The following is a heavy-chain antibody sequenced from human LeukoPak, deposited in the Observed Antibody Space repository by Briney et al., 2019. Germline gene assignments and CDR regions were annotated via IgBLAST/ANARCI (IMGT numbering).Heavy chain of an antibody. CDR1: GFIFDDYV. J-gene: IGHJ6*02. Sequence: GGSLRLSCAASGFIFDDYVIHWVRQAGGRGLAWVSVINGDAGRSYYVDSVKGRSIIPREDKKNYLYLQMNSLRNEDAALYYCAKDIDDADYYYYGMDVWGQGTRVTVSS. CDR3: AKDIDDADYYYYGMDV. V-gene: IGHV3-43*02. CDR2: INGDAGRS. D-gene: IGHD3-3*01.